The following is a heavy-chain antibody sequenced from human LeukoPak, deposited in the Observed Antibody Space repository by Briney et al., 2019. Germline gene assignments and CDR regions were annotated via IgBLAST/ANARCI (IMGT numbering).Heavy chain of an antibody. D-gene: IGHD5-12*01. Sequence: SETLSLTCVVYSGSLSDKYWSWIRQPRAKGLEWIGEINPSGRTNYNPSLKSRVTMSIDTSKNQFSLKLSSVTAADTAVYYCARLSGYHFDYWGQGALVTVSS. CDR2: INPSGRT. V-gene: IGHV4-34*01. CDR3: ARLSGYHFDY. J-gene: IGHJ4*02. CDR1: SGSLSDKY.